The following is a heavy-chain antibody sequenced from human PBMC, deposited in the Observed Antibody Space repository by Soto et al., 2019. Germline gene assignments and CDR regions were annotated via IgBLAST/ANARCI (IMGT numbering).Heavy chain of an antibody. D-gene: IGHD3-16*01. CDR2: IYTSGST. J-gene: IGHJ4*02. CDR1: GGSISSYY. CDR3: ARDAPITFGGVHLFDY. V-gene: IGHV4-4*07. Sequence: PSETLSLTCTVSGGSISSYYWSWIRQPAGKGLEWIGRIYTSGSTNYNPSLKGRVTMSVDTSKNQFSLKLSSVTAADTAVYYCARDAPITFGGVHLFDYWGQGTLVTVSS.